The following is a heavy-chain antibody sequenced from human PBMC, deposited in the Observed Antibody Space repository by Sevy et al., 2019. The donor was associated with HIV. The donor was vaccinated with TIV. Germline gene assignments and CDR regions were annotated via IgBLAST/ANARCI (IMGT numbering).Heavy chain of an antibody. CDR1: GFTLGSYW. CDR2: INTHGTNT. J-gene: IGHJ6*02. Sequence: GGSLRLSCAVSGFTLGSYWMSWVRQAPGKGLVWVSRINTHGTNTIYADYVKGRFTISRDNAKNTVSLQMNSLRADDTGVYYCAREGVDFWSGPVDFDYGMDVWGQGTTVTVSS. CDR3: AREGVDFWSGPVDFDYGMDV. V-gene: IGHV3-74*01. D-gene: IGHD3-3*01.